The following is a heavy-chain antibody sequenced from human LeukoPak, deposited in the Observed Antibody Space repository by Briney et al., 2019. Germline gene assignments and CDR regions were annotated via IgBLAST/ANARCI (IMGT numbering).Heavy chain of an antibody. CDR2: IKQDGSER. CDR3: AREGEENWFDP. D-gene: IGHD3-10*01. Sequence: GGSLRLSCAASGFTFSSYWMSWVRQAPGKGLEWVASIKQDGSERYYVDSVKGRFTISRGNAKDSLSLQMSSLRAADTAVYYCAREGEENWFDPWGQGTLVTVSS. J-gene: IGHJ5*02. V-gene: IGHV3-7*01. CDR1: GFTFSSYW.